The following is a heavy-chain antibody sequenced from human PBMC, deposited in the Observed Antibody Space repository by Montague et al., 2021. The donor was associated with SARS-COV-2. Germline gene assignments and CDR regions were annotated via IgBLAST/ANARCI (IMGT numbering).Heavy chain of an antibody. CDR3: ARIPVGSKYYFDL. Sequence: CAISGDSVSGNIATWNWIKQSPSIDFEWLGRTYYRSKWYNDYAESVKSRITIGPNTSKHQFSLHLNSVTPEDTAVYYCARIPVGSKYYFDLWGQGTLVTVSS. V-gene: IGHV6-1*01. J-gene: IGHJ4*02. CDR1: GDSVSGNIAT. CDR2: TYYRSKWYN. D-gene: IGHD2-2*01.